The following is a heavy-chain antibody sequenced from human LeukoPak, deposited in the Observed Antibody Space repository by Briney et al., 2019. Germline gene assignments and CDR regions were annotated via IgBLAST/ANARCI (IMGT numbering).Heavy chain of an antibody. D-gene: IGHD6-19*01. V-gene: IGHV3-23*01. CDR1: GFTFSSYA. Sequence: HTGGSLRLSCAASGFTFSSYATSWVRQAPGKGLEWVSAISGSGGSTYYADSVKGRFTISRDNSKNTLYLQMNGLRAEDTAVYYCAKDIRAVAGPLDYWGQGTLVTVSS. CDR2: ISGSGGST. J-gene: IGHJ4*02. CDR3: AKDIRAVAGPLDY.